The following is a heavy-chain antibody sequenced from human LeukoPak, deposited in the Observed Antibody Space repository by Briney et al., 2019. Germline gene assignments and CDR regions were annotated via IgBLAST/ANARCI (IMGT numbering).Heavy chain of an antibody. Sequence: GGSLRLSCAASGFTFSIYAMDWVRQAPGKGLEWVALISYDGNNKYYADSVKGRFTISRDNSKNTLYLQMNSLRAEDTAIYYCARSYYDSTGHYLAEYFQHWGQGTLVTVAS. CDR1: GFTFSIYA. CDR3: ARSYYDSTGHYLAEYFQH. J-gene: IGHJ1*01. V-gene: IGHV3-30-3*01. CDR2: ISYDGNNK. D-gene: IGHD3-22*01.